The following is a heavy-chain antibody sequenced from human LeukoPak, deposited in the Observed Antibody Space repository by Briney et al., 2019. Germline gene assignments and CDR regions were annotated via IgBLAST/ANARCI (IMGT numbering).Heavy chain of an antibody. J-gene: IGHJ4*02. V-gene: IGHV4-4*02. CDR2: ISLSGRT. Sequence: PSETLSLTCAVSGGSISRTNWWSWVRQPPGQGLEWIGEISLSGRTNYNPSLQSRVTMSLDESKNQLSLDLASVTAADTAVYYCSRESGAFSPFGYWGQGTLVTVHS. D-gene: IGHD1-26*01. CDR1: GGSISRTNW. CDR3: SRESGAFSPFGY.